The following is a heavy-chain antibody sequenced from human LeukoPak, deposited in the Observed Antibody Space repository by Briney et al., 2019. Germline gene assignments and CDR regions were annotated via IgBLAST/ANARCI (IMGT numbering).Heavy chain of an antibody. CDR1: GGSFSGYY. D-gene: IGHD3-22*01. Sequence: SETLSLTCAVYGGSFSGYYWSWIRQPPGKGLEWIGEINHSGSTNYNPSLKSRVTISVDTSKNQFSLKLSSVTAADTAVCYCARGGGYYYYYMDVWGKGTTVTVSS. CDR2: INHSGST. J-gene: IGHJ6*03. CDR3: ARGGGYYYYYMDV. V-gene: IGHV4-34*01.